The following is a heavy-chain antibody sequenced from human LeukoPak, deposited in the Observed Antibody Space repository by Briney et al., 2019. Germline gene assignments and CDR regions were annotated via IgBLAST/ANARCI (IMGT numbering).Heavy chain of an antibody. D-gene: IGHD5-12*01. CDR2: IRYDGSNK. Sequence: GGSLRLSCAASVFTFSSYGMHWVRQAPGKGLEGVAFIRYDGSNKYYADSVKGRFTISRDNSKNTLYLQMNSLRAVDTAVYYCAKVGKWLRDFDYWGQGTLITVSS. J-gene: IGHJ4*02. CDR1: VFTFSSYG. V-gene: IGHV3-30*02. CDR3: AKVGKWLRDFDY.